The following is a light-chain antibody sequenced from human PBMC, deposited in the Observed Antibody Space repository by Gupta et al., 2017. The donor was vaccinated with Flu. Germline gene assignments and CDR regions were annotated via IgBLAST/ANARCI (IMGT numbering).Light chain of an antibody. CDR2: KIS. Sequence: EIVMTQTPLSSPVTLGQPASISCRASRSLVHSNGNTYLSCLHQRPGQTPTLLLYKISHRFSGVPHTISSSRESGAFTLVIIRRVAPDDVATYCCQAKQYRFTFGQGTXLDIK. CDR1: RSLVHSNGNTY. CDR3: CQAKQYRFT. V-gene: IGKV2-24*01. J-gene: IGKJ2*01.